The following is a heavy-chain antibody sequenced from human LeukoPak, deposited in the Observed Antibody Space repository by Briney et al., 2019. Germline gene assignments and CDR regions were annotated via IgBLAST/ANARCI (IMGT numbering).Heavy chain of an antibody. V-gene: IGHV5-51*01. J-gene: IGHJ4*02. D-gene: IGHD3-10*01. CDR1: GYGFITHW. Sequence: GESLKISCKASGYGFITHWIAWVRQTPGKGLEWMGIIYPGDSDTKYSPSFQGQVTISADKSISTAYLQCSSLKASDTAMYYCAKGAGGSGSYYPYFWGQGTLVTVSS. CDR2: IYPGDSDT. CDR3: AKGAGGSGSYYPYF.